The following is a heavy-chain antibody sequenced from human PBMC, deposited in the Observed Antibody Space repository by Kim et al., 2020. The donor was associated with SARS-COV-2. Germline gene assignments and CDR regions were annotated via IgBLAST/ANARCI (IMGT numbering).Heavy chain of an antibody. Sequence: ASVKVSCKASGYTFTSYYMHWVRQAPGQGLEWMGIINPSGGSTSYAQKFQGRVTMTRDTSTSTVYMELSSLRSEDTAVYYCARVSGLGGYDRQPVDIWGQGTMVTVSS. V-gene: IGHV1-46*01. CDR3: ARVSGLGGYDRQPVDI. CDR2: INPSGGST. D-gene: IGHD5-12*01. CDR1: GYTFTSYY. J-gene: IGHJ3*02.